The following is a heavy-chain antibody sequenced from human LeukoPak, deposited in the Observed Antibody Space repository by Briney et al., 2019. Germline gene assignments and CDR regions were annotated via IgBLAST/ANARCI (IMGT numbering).Heavy chain of an antibody. V-gene: IGHV4-4*07. CDR2: IYSSGST. D-gene: IGHD6-6*01. CDR3: ASARIAARLLFDY. Sequence: SETLSLTCTVSGGSISSYYWNWIRQPAGKGLEWIGRIYSSGSTNYNPSLKSRVTMSVDTSKNQFSLKLSSVTAADTAAYYCASARIAARLLFDYWGQGTLVTVSS. CDR1: GGSISSYY. J-gene: IGHJ4*02.